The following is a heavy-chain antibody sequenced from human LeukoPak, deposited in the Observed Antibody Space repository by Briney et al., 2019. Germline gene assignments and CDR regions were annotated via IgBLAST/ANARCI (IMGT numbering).Heavy chain of an antibody. Sequence: PGGSLRLSCAASGFTFSSYAMSWVRQAPGKGLEWVSAISGSGGSTYYADSVKGRFTISRDNSKNTLYLQMNSLRAEDTAVYYCAKGVYYDFWSGYLAAFDIWGQGTMVTVSS. CDR2: ISGSGGST. V-gene: IGHV3-23*01. CDR1: GFTFSSYA. J-gene: IGHJ3*02. D-gene: IGHD3-3*01. CDR3: AKGVYYDFWSGYLAAFDI.